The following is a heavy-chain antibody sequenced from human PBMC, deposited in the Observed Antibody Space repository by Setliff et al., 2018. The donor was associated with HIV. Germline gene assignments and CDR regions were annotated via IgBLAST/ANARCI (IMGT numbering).Heavy chain of an antibody. J-gene: IGHJ1*01. CDR1: GFTFSAYW. CDR3: VRDGGWLARI. D-gene: IGHD2-15*01. Sequence: GGSLRLSCAASGFTFSAYWMSWVRQAPGQGLEWVANIKQDGSEIHYLDSVKGRFTISRDNAKSSLYLQMNSLRAEDTAVYFCVRDGGWLARIWGQGTLVTVS. V-gene: IGHV3-7*03. CDR2: IKQDGSEI.